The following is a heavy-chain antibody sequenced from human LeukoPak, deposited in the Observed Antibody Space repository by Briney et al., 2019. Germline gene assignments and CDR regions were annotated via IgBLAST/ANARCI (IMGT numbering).Heavy chain of an antibody. D-gene: IGHD1/OR15-1a*01. CDR2: IYYSGST. J-gene: IGHJ4*02. Sequence: SETLSLTCTVSGGSISSYYWSWIRQPPGEGLEWIGYIYYSGSTNYNPSLKSRVTISVDTSKNQFSLKLSSVTAADTAVYYCARVGTTMNFDYWGQGTLVTVSS. CDR1: GGSISSYY. CDR3: ARVGTTMNFDY. V-gene: IGHV4-59*01.